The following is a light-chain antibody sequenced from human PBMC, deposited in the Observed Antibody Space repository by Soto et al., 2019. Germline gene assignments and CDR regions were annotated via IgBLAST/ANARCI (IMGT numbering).Light chain of an antibody. CDR3: MQALQTPLT. V-gene: IGKV2-28*01. CDR2: LGS. CDR1: QSLLHSNGYSY. Sequence: DIVMTQSPLSLAVTPGEPASISCRSSQSLLHSNGYSYFDWYLQKPGQSPQLLIYLGSNRASGVPDRFSGSGSGTDFTLKISRVEAEDVGVYDCMQALQTPLTFGQGTRLEIK. J-gene: IGKJ5*01.